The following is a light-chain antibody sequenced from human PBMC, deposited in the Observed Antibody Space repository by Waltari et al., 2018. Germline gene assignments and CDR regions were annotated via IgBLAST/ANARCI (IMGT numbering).Light chain of an antibody. CDR1: SSNIGTNF. CDR2: SNN. Sequence: QSVLTQPPSASGTPGQRVAISCSGGSSNIGTNFVNWYKQVPGTAPKLLIYSNNQRPSGVPDRFSGSRSGNSASLAISGLQSEDEADYYCAAWDDSLNGGVFGGGTKLTVL. V-gene: IGLV1-44*01. CDR3: AAWDDSLNGGV. J-gene: IGLJ3*02.